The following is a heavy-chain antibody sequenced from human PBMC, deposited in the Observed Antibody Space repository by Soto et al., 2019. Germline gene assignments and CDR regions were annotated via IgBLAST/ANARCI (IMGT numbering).Heavy chain of an antibody. V-gene: IGHV1-69*01. CDR3: ALGLRGYHIDS. D-gene: IGHD2-15*01. Sequence: QVHLLQSGSAVKKPGSSVKVSCRASGDTFSNSAFSWVRQAPGQGLEWMGGIIPIFGTTSYAQKLQGRVILTADESTTTVYMELMSLRSEDTALYFCALGLRGYHIDSWGQGTQVTVSS. CDR2: IIPIFGTT. CDR1: GDTFSNSA. J-gene: IGHJ4*02.